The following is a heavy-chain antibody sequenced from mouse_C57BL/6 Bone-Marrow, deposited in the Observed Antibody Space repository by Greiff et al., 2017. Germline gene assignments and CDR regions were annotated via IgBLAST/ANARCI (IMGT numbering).Heavy chain of an antibody. CDR2: IDPSDSYT. J-gene: IGHJ2*01. Sequence: QVQLKQPGAELVKPGASVKLSCKASGYTFTSYWMQWVKQRPGQGLEWIGEIDPSDSYTNYNQKFKGKATLTVDTSSSTAYMQLSSLTSEDAAVYYCARRGGTTVVGDYWGQGTTLTVSS. CDR1: GYTFTSYW. D-gene: IGHD1-1*01. CDR3: ARRGGTTVVGDY. V-gene: IGHV1-50*01.